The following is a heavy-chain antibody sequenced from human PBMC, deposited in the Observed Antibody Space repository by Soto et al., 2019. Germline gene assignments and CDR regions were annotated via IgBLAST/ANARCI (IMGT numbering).Heavy chain of an antibody. CDR3: AKDRGGRGNEIDH. V-gene: IGHV3-23*05. CDR2: IDPSGNRI. D-gene: IGHD3-16*01. CDR1: GFTFSNSA. Sequence: EVQLLESGGGLVQPGGSLRLSCTASGFTFSNSAMSWVRQAPGKGLEWVSSIDPSGNRIYQGDVAKGRFTISRDNSKNTLFLQKNNLRSEEPAIYYCAKDRGGRGNEIDHWGQGTLVTASS. J-gene: IGHJ4*02.